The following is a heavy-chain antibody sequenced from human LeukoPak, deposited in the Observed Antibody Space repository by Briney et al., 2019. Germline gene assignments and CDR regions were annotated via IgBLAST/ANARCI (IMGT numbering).Heavy chain of an antibody. CDR3: ARHIGELGLNWSDP. CDR2: TFYRGTT. V-gene: IGHV4-39*01. J-gene: IGHJ5*02. D-gene: IGHD3-16*01. Sequence: PSETLSFTCSGYGGAITSTSSYWRWIGQTLGKILEWIATTFYRGTTYYDPALKSLVTISIDTTKNHFSMNLTSVATATSAGSYCARHIGELGLNWSDPWGQGTLVTVSS. CDR1: GGAITSTSSY.